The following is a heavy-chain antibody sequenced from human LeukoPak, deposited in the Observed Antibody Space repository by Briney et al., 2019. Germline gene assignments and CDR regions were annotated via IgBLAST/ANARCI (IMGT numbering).Heavy chain of an antibody. CDR2: INSDGSST. Sequence: PGGSLRLSCAASGFTFSSYWMHWVRQAPGKGLVWVSRINSDGSSTSYADSVKGRFTISRDNSKNTLYLQMNSLRAEDTAVYYCAKAHSYLLLPSPWGQGTLVTVSS. D-gene: IGHD2-2*01. CDR3: AKAHSYLLLPSP. V-gene: IGHV3-74*01. CDR1: GFTFSSYW. J-gene: IGHJ5*02.